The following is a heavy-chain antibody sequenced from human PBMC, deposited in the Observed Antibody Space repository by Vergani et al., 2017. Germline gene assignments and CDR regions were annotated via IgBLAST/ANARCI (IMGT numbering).Heavy chain of an antibody. CDR1: GGTFSSYA. J-gene: IGHJ4*02. CDR3: ARVIAAHSEKGHCYFDY. Sequence: QVQLVQSGAEVKKPGSSVKVSCKASGGTFSSYAISWVRQAPGKGLGWMGGIIPIFGTANSAQKFQGRVTITADESTSTAYMGLSSLRSEDTAGYYCARVIAAHSEKGHCYFDYWGQGTLVTVSS. D-gene: IGHD6-6*01. V-gene: IGHV1-69*13. CDR2: IIPIFGTA.